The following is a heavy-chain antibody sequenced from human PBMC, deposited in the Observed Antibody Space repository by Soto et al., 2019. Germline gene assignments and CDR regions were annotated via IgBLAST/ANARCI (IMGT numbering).Heavy chain of an antibody. D-gene: IGHD3-10*01. CDR3: ARGNHRSNYFDY. V-gene: IGHV4-30-4*01. Sequence: PSETLSLTCTVSGGSISSGDYYWSWIRQPPGKGLEWIGYIYYSGSTYYNPSLKSRVTISVDTSKNQFSLKLSSVTAADTAVYYCARGNHRSNYFDYWGQGTLVTVSS. CDR1: GGSISSGDYY. CDR2: IYYSGST. J-gene: IGHJ4*02.